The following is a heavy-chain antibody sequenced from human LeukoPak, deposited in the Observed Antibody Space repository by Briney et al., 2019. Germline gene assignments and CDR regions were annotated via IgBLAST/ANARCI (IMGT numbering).Heavy chain of an antibody. J-gene: IGHJ4*02. V-gene: IGHV3-74*01. CDR3: VREVGSFDD. D-gene: IGHD1-26*01. CDR1: GFTLSMYW. CDR2: IDYNGRTT. Sequence: GGSLRLSCAASGFTLSMYWMHWVRQVPGKGLVWVSNIDYNGRTTHYADSVRGRFTISRDNAKNTVYLQMNNLRVEDTAVYFCVREVGSFDDWGQGILVTVS.